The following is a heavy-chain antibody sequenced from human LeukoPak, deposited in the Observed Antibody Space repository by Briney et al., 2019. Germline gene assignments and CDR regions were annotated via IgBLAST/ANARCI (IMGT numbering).Heavy chain of an antibody. CDR2: IYNNGKT. V-gene: IGHV4-59*13. Sequence: RASETLTLTCTVSGGSMNRFYWSWIRQSPGKGLEWIGYIYNNGKTKYKASLRSRVSISVNSAKNQFSLKMTSVTGADTAVYFCARGPYGDHADGFDFWGQGALVTVSS. D-gene: IGHD4-17*01. CDR3: ARGPYGDHADGFDF. CDR1: GGSMNRFY. J-gene: IGHJ4*02.